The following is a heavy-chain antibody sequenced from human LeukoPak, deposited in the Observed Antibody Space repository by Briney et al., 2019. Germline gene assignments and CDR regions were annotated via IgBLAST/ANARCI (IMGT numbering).Heavy chain of an antibody. CDR2: IHHTGST. CDR1: GGSITPYF. Sequence: SETLSLTCSVSGGSITPYFWSWIRQPPGKGLEWIGYIHHTGSTLYNLSLKSRLTISVDTAKNQISLKLSSVTAADTAVYFCARYYCDQPKAFDIWGQGTLVTVSS. V-gene: IGHV4-59*01. CDR3: ARYYCDQPKAFDI. D-gene: IGHD2-21*01. J-gene: IGHJ3*02.